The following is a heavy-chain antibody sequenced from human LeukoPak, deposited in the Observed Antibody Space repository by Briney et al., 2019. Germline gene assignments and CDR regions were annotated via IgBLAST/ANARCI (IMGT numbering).Heavy chain of an antibody. Sequence: GRSLRLSRAASGFTFSSYGMHWVRQAPGKGLEWMAVISYDGSNKYYADSVKGRFTISRDNSKNTLYLQMNSLRAEDTAVYYCAKDRQYSSSWYSSYYYYYGMDVWGQGTTVTVSS. V-gene: IGHV3-30*18. CDR1: GFTFSSYG. J-gene: IGHJ6*02. D-gene: IGHD6-13*01. CDR2: ISYDGSNK. CDR3: AKDRQYSSSWYSSYYYYYGMDV.